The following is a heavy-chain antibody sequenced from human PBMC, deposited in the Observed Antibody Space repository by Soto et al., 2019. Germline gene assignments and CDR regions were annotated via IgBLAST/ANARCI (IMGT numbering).Heavy chain of an antibody. CDR1: GGSISSSSYY. D-gene: IGHD2-21*01. J-gene: IGHJ4*02. CDR2: IYYSGST. CDR3: ASLVVVAVADLYYFAY. Sequence: SETLSLICTVSGGSISSSSYYWGWIRQPPGKGLEWIGSIYYSGSTYYNPSLKSRVTISVDTSKNQFSLKLSSVTAADTAVYYCASLVVVAVADLYYFAYRGQGTLVPVSS. V-gene: IGHV4-39*01.